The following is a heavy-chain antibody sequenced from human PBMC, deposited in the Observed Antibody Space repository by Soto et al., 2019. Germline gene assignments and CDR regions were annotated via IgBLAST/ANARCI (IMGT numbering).Heavy chain of an antibody. J-gene: IGHJ4*02. CDR2: IYYSGST. CDR3: ARGSHYYDSSGYYCFDY. D-gene: IGHD3-22*01. V-gene: IGHV4-31*03. Sequence: SETLSLTCTVSGGSISSGGYYWSWIRQHPGKGLEWIGYIYYSGSTYYNPSLKSRVTISVDTSKNQFSLKLSSVTAADTAVYYCARGSHYYDSSGYYCFDYWGQGTLVTVSS. CDR1: GGSISSGGYY.